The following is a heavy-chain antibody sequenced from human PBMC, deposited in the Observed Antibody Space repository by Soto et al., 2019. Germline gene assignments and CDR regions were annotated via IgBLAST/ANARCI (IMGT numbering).Heavy chain of an antibody. CDR1: GFTFNSYS. D-gene: IGHD1-26*01. J-gene: IGHJ4*02. CDR2: ISSSSNYI. Sequence: PGGSLRLSCAASGFTFNSYSMNWVRQAPGKGLEWVSSISSSSNYIYYADSMKGRFTISRDNSKNTLYLQMNSLRAEDTAVYYCVTNSGSYESGYWGQGTLVTVSS. CDR3: VTNSGSYESGY. V-gene: IGHV3-21*01.